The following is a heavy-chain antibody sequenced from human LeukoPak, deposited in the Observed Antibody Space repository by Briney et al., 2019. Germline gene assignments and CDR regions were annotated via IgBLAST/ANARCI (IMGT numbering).Heavy chain of an antibody. D-gene: IGHD3-10*01. J-gene: IGHJ2*01. CDR1: GGSISSSSYY. V-gene: IGHV4-39*07. Sequence: PSETLSLTCTVSGGSISSSSYYWGWIRQPPGKGLEWIGSIYYSGSTYYNPSLKSRVTISVDTSKNQFSLKLSSVTAADTAVYYCARVVTMVRGVTKLLRNWYFDLWGRGTLVTVSS. CDR2: IYYSGST. CDR3: ARVVTMVRGVTKLLRNWYFDL.